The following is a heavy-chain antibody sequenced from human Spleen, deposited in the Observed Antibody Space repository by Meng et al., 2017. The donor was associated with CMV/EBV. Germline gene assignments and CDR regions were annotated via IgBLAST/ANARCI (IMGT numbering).Heavy chain of an antibody. CDR3: ARVKDWTDDY. D-gene: IGHD3/OR15-3a*01. V-gene: IGHV3-11*06. CDR1: EFTFSDYY. CDR2: ISSSSSYT. J-gene: IGHJ4*02. Sequence: QVQLVKSGGGLVKPGGSRRLSCAASEFTFSDYYIGWIRQAPGKGLEWVSYISSSSSYTNYADSVKGRFTISRDNAKNSLYLQMNSLRAEDTAVYYCARVKDWTDDYWGQGTLVTVSS.